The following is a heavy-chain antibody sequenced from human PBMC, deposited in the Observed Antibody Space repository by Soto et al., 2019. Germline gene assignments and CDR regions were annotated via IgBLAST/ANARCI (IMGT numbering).Heavy chain of an antibody. CDR3: ARGRKYYYDSSGLSAYGMDV. J-gene: IGHJ6*02. Sequence: ASVKVSCKASGYTFTSYGISWVRQAPGQGLQWMRWISAYNGNTNYAQKLQGRVTMTTDTSTSTAYMELRRLRSDDTAVYYCARGRKYYYDSSGLSAYGMDVWGQGTTVTVSS. V-gene: IGHV1-18*01. CDR1: GYTFTSYG. D-gene: IGHD3-22*01. CDR2: ISAYNGNT.